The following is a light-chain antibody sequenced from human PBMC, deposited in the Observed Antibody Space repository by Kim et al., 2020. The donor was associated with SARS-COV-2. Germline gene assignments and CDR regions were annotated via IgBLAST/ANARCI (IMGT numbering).Light chain of an antibody. CDR1: RCGIDYNY. CDR3: QSYNRDNVI. J-gene: IGLJ2*01. Sequence: GNTVTLTCPRSRCGIDYNYVQWYQQRPGGVPTTVIYEDDKRPSGVSDRFSGSIDNSSNSASLTISGLRTEDEADYYCQSYNRDNVIFGGGTQLTVL. CDR2: EDD. V-gene: IGLV6-57*03.